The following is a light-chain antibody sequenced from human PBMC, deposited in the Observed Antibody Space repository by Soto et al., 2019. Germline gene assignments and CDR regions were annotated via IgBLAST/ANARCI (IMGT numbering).Light chain of an antibody. CDR1: QGISSD. CDR3: QQLNSYPVT. CDR2: SAS. V-gene: IGKV1-9*01. J-gene: IGKJ5*01. Sequence: IQLTQSPSSLSASVGDRVTITCRASQGISSDLAWYQQKPGKAPKLLIYSASTLQNRVPSRFSGSGFGTDFTLTFSGLQPEDFATYYCQQLNSYPVTFGQGTRLEIK.